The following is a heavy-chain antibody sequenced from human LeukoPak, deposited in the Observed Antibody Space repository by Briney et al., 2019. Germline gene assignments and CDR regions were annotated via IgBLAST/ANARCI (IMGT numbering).Heavy chain of an antibody. CDR3: ARGVGYCSSTSCYWWFDP. CDR2: INSDGSST. CDR1: GFTFSSYW. V-gene: IGHV3-74*01. D-gene: IGHD2-2*01. J-gene: IGHJ5*02. Sequence: SGGSLRLSCAPSGFTFSSYWMHWVRQAPGKGLVRVSRINSDGSSTSYADSVKGRFTISRDNAKNTLYLQMNSLRAEDTAVYYCARGVGYCSSTSCYWWFDPWGQGTLVTVSS.